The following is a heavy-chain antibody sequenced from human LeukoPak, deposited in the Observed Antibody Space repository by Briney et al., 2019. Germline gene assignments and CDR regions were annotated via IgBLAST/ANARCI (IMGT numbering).Heavy chain of an antibody. D-gene: IGHD1-14*01. Sequence: GGSLRLSCEASGFSLSSYEMNWVRQAPGKGLEWVSHISSRGSTIYYADSVKGRFIISRDNAKNSLYLQMNSLRAEDTAVYYCVRENHGSFDYWGQGSLVTVSS. CDR1: GFSLSSYE. V-gene: IGHV3-48*03. CDR2: ISSRGSTI. J-gene: IGHJ4*02. CDR3: VRENHGSFDY.